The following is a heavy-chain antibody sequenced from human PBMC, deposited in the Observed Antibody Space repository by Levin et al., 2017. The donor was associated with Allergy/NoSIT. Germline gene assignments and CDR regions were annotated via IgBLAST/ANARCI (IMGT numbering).Heavy chain of an antibody. V-gene: IGHV4-59*08. CDR2: IYYSGST. CDR3: ARQGTGTRSYYYYYGMDV. D-gene: IGHD1-7*01. CDR1: GGSISSYY. J-gene: IGHJ6*02. Sequence: PSETLSLTCTVSGGSISSYYWSWIRQPPGKGLEWIGYIYYSGSTNYNPSLKSRVTISVDTSKNQFSLKLSSVTAADTAVYYCARQGTGTRSYYYYYGMDVWGQGTTVTVSS.